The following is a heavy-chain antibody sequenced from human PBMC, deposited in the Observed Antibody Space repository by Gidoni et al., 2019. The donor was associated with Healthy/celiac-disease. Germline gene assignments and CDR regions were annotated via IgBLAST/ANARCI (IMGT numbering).Heavy chain of an antibody. Sequence: QVQLVESGGGVVQPGRSLRLSCAASGFTFSSYGMHWVRQAPGKGLEWVAVIWYDGSNKYYADSVKGRFTISRDNSKNTLYLQMNSLRAEDTAVYYCARDGDGSGIDYWGQGTLVTVSS. CDR3: ARDGDGSGIDY. V-gene: IGHV3-33*01. CDR1: GFTFSSYG. D-gene: IGHD3-10*01. CDR2: IWYDGSNK. J-gene: IGHJ4*02.